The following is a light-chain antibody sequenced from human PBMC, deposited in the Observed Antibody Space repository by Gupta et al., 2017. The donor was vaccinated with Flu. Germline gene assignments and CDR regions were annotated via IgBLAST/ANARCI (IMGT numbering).Light chain of an antibody. CDR3: QKYEGAPLT. CDR2: GAS. J-gene: IGKJ1*01. V-gene: IGKV1-27*01. Sequence: GDRVTITCRASQGIGTLLAWYQQKPGKVPKLLIYGASSLESGVPPRFSGSGSGTEFTLTITSLQPEDVATYYCQKYEGAPLTFGQGTQVEIK. CDR1: QGIGTL.